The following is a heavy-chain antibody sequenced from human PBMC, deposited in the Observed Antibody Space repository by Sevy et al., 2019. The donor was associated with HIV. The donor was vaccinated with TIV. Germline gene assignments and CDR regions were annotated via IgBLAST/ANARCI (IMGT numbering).Heavy chain of an antibody. CDR3: AREGCTKPHDY. CDR1: GFTFSKYS. Sequence: GGSLRLSCAASGFTFSKYSMSWVRQPPGKGLEWVSTLSFGCGEINYADSVKGRFTFSRDNSKSSVYLQMNKLRPEDTAVYYCAREGCTKPHDYWGQGTLVTVSS. CDR2: LSFGCGEI. D-gene: IGHD2-8*01. J-gene: IGHJ4*02. V-gene: IGHV3-23*01.